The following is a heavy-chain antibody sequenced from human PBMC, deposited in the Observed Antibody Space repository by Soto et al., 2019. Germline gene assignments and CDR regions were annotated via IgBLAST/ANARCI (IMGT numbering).Heavy chain of an antibody. V-gene: IGHV1-2*02. J-gene: IGHJ6*02. Sequence: ASVKVSCKASGYTVTGYYMHWVRQAPGQGLERMGWLNPHSGDTKYALKFEGRVTMTRDTSISTAYMDLGRLRSDDTAVYYCVQGAPGNYYRMDFWGQGPTVTVSS. CDR2: LNPHSGDT. CDR3: VQGAPGNYYRMDF. D-gene: IGHD2-2*01. CDR1: GYTVTGYY.